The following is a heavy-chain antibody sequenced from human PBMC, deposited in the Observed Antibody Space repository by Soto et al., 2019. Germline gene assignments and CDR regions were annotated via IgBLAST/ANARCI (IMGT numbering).Heavy chain of an antibody. D-gene: IGHD2-2*01. CDR3: ARFDCGGTSCFGYSDY. CDR2: IYHSGST. CDR1: GGSITSSNW. J-gene: IGHJ4*02. V-gene: IGHV4-4*02. Sequence: QVQLQESGPGLVKPSGTLSLTCAVSGGSITSSNWWSWVRQPPGKGLEWIGEIYHSGSTNYNPSLKTRVTISVDKSKNQFSLRLSSVTAADTAVYYCARFDCGGTSCFGYSDYWGQGTLVTASS.